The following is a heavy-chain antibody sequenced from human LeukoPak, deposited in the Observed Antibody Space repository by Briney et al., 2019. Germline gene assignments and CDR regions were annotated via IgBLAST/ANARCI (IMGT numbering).Heavy chain of an antibody. Sequence: SETLSLTCAVYGGSFSGYYWSWIRRPPGKGLEWIGEINHSGSTNYNPSLKSRVTISVDTSKNQFSLKLSSVTAADTAVYYCARGGGVIAARLGWFDPWGQGTLVTVSS. CDR3: ARGGGVIAARLGWFDP. CDR1: GGSFSGYY. J-gene: IGHJ5*02. D-gene: IGHD6-6*01. CDR2: INHSGST. V-gene: IGHV4-34*01.